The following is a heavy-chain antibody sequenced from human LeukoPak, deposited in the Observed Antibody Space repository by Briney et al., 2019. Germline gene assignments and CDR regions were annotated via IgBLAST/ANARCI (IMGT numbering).Heavy chain of an antibody. CDR2: ISCSGGTT. V-gene: IGHV3-23*01. D-gene: IGHD3-22*01. CDR1: GFTFSSYA. Sequence: PGGSLRLSCAASGFTFSSYAVSWVRQAPGKGLEWVSVISCSGGTTYYADSVKGRFTISRDNSKHTLYLQMNSLRAEDTAVYYCAKDRRYYDPSGYPDAFDIWGQGTMVTVSS. CDR3: AKDRRYYDPSGYPDAFDI. J-gene: IGHJ3*02.